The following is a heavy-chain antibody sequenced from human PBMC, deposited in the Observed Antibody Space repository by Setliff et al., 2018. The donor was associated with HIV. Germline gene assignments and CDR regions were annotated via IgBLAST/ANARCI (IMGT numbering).Heavy chain of an antibody. CDR3: AREKDNWNLPGVNWFDP. CDR1: GYTFTGYY. J-gene: IGHJ5*02. CDR2: INPNSGGT. V-gene: IGHV1-2*02. Sequence: GASVKVSCKASGYTFTGYYLHWVRQAPGQGHEWMGWINPNSGGTSYEQKVQGRVTMTGDTSISTTYMELRRLRSDDTAVYYCAREKDNWNLPGVNWFDPWGQGIQVTVSS. D-gene: IGHD1-20*01.